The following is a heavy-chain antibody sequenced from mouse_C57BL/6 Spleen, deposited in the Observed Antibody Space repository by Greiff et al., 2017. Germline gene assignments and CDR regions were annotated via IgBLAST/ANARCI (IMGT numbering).Heavy chain of an antibody. CDR1: GYSITSGYY. D-gene: IGHD2-4*01. J-gene: IGHJ3*01. CDR3: AREGDYDRAWFAY. CDR2: ISYDGSN. Sequence: EVKLVESGPGLVKPSQSLSLTCSVTGYSITSGYYWNWIRQFPGNKLEWMGYISYDGSNNYNPSLKNRISITRDTSKNQFFLKLNSVTTEDTATYYCAREGDYDRAWFAYWGQGTLVTVSA. V-gene: IGHV3-6*01.